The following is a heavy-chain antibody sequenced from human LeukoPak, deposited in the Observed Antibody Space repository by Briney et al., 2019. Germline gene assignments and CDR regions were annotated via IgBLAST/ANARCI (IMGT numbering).Heavy chain of an antibody. Sequence: GGSLRLSCAASGFTVSSNYMSWVRQAPGKGLEWVSVIYSGGSTYYADSVKGRFTISRDNSKNTLYLQMNSLRAEDTAVYYCARDLYNYYGSGSYANWFDPWGQGTLVTVSS. J-gene: IGHJ5*02. V-gene: IGHV3-66*01. CDR3: ARDLYNYYGSGSYANWFDP. CDR2: IYSGGST. CDR1: GFTVSSNY. D-gene: IGHD3-10*01.